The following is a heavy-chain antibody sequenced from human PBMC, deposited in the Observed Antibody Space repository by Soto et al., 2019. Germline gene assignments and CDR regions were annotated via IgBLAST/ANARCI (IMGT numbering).Heavy chain of an antibody. Sequence: GGSLRLSCAASGFTFSSYSMNWVHQAPGKGLEWVSSISSSSSYIYYADSVKGRFTISRDKAKNSLYLQMNSLRAEDTAVYYCARDIVGATPQRWGYYYYYGMDVWGQGTTVTVSS. CDR2: ISSSSSYI. CDR1: GFTFSSYS. V-gene: IGHV3-21*01. D-gene: IGHD1-26*01. J-gene: IGHJ6*02. CDR3: ARDIVGATPQRWGYYYYYGMDV.